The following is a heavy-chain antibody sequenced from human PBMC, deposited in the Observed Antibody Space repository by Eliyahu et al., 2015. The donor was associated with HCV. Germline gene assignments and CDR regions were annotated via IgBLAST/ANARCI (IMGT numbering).Heavy chain of an antibody. V-gene: IGHV3-66*01. Sequence: EVQLVESGGGLVQPGGSLRXSCAASGFPVTXNYMSWVRQAPGKGLEWVSVIYTGGGTYYADSVKGRFTISRDNSKNTLHLQMNSLRAEDTAVYYCVSSGLLLVYWGQGTLVTVSS. CDR3: VSSGLLLVY. CDR2: IYTGGGT. CDR1: GFPVTXNY. J-gene: IGHJ4*02. D-gene: IGHD2-21*01.